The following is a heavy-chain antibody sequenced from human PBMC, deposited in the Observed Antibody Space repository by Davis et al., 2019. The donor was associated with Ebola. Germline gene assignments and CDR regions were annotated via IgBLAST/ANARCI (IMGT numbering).Heavy chain of an antibody. CDR1: GYTFTSYD. CDR3: ATDYGDSEDAFDI. CDR2: MNPNSGNT. V-gene: IGHV1-8*01. Sequence: AASVKVSCKASGYTFTSYDINWVRQAPGQGLEWMGWMNPNSGNTGYAQKFQGRVTMTRNTSISTAYMELSSLRSEDTAVYYCATDYGDSEDAFDIWGQGTMVTVSS. D-gene: IGHD4-17*01. J-gene: IGHJ3*02.